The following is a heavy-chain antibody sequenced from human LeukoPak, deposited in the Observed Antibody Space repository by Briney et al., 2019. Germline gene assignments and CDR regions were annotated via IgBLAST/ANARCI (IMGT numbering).Heavy chain of an antibody. Sequence: GGSLRLSCAVSGITLSNYGMSWVRQAPGKGLEWVAGISDSGGRTNYADSVKGRFTISRDNPKNTLYLQMNSLRAEDTAVYFCAKRGVVIRVILVGFHKEAYYFDSWGQGALVTFSS. CDR3: AKRGVVIRVILVGFHKEAYYFDS. D-gene: IGHD3-22*01. CDR2: ISDSGGRT. J-gene: IGHJ4*02. CDR1: GITLSNYG. V-gene: IGHV3-23*01.